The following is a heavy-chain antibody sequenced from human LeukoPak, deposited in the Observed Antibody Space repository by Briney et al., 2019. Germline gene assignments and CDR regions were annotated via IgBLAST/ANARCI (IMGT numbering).Heavy chain of an antibody. V-gene: IGHV3-33*01. D-gene: IGHD6-6*01. Sequence: GGSLRLSCAASGFTFSSYGMHWVRQAPGKGLEWVAVIWYDGSNKYYADSVKGRFTISRDNSKNTLYLQMNSLRAEDTAVYYCARPDHEGGREYSSDAFDIWGQGTMVTVSS. CDR2: IWYDGSNK. CDR1: GFTFSSYG. J-gene: IGHJ3*02. CDR3: ARPDHEGGREYSSDAFDI.